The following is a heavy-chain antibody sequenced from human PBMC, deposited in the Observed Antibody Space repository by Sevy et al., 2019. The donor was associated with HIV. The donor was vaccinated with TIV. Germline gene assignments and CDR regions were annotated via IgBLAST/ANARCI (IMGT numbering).Heavy chain of an antibody. CDR1: GDSISGYY. CDR3: ARGSPQHYYGMDV. V-gene: IGHV4-59*01. Sequence: ETLSLTCTVSGDSISGYYWSWIRQPPGKGLEWIGYIYYTRSTNYNPYLKSRVTISKDTSKTQFSLKLSSVTAADTAVYYCARGSPQHYYGMDVWGQGTTVTVSS. D-gene: IGHD6-13*01. CDR2: IYYTRST. J-gene: IGHJ6*02.